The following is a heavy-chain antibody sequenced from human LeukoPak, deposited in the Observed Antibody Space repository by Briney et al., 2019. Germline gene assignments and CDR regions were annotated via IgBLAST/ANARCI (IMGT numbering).Heavy chain of an antibody. J-gene: IGHJ4*02. Sequence: GGSLRLSCAASGFTFSSYAMHWVRQAPGKGLEWVAVISYDGSNKYYADSVKGRFTISRDNSKNTLYLQMNSLRAEDTAVYYCAKDGHYGSGSYAGYWGQGTLVTVSS. CDR2: ISYDGSNK. CDR3: AKDGHYGSGSYAGY. V-gene: IGHV3-30-3*01. D-gene: IGHD3-10*01. CDR1: GFTFSSYA.